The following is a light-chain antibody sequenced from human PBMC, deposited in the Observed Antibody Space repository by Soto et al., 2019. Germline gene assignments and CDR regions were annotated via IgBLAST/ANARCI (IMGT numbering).Light chain of an antibody. CDR1: QTISSW. Sequence: DIQMTQSPSTLSASVGDRVTITCRASQTISSWLAWYQQKPGKAPKLLIYKASSLESGVSSRFSGSGSGTEFTRTISSLQSDDFATYYCQQYNSYPWTFGQGTRVESK. CDR3: QQYNSYPWT. J-gene: IGKJ1*01. CDR2: KAS. V-gene: IGKV1-5*03.